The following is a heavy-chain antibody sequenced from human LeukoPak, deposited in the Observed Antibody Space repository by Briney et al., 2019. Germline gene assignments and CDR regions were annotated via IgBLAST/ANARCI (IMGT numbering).Heavy chain of an antibody. V-gene: IGHV3-74*01. D-gene: IGHD2-15*01. CDR2: INSGGSST. CDR3: ARSPRYCSGGSCKSYYYGMDA. CDR1: GFTFSSYW. J-gene: IGHJ6*04. Sequence: GGSLRLSCAASGFTFSSYWMHWVRHAPGKGLVWVSHINSGGSSTSYADSVKGRFTISRDNAKNTLYLQMNSLRAEDTAVYYCARSPRYCSGGSCKSYYYGMDAWGKGTTVTVSS.